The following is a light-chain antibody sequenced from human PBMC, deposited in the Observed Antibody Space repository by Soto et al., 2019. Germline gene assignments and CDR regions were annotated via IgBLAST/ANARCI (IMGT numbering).Light chain of an antibody. CDR1: NIGSES. J-gene: IGLJ1*01. Sequence: SYELTQPPSVSVAPGKTDRITCGGSNIGSESVHCYHQKSGQAPMLVIYYNSDRPSRIPERFSCSSSGNTATLTISRVEAGDEDDYYCQVWDSSSDHYVFGTGTKVTVL. V-gene: IGLV3-21*04. CDR2: YNS. CDR3: QVWDSSSDHYV.